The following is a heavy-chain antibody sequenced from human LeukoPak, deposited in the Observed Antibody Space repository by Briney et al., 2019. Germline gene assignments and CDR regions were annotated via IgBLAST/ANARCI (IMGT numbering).Heavy chain of an antibody. Sequence: ASVKVSCKASGYTFTSYGISWVRQAPGQGLGWMGWISAYNGNTNYAQKLQGRVTMTRDTSTSTVYMELSSLRSEDTAVYYCASSIQLWLPWYWGQGTLVTVSS. CDR3: ASSIQLWLPWY. V-gene: IGHV1-18*01. CDR1: GYTFTSYG. CDR2: ISAYNGNT. D-gene: IGHD5-18*01. J-gene: IGHJ4*02.